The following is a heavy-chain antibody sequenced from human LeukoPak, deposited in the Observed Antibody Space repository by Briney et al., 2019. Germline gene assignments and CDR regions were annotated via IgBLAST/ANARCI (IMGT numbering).Heavy chain of an antibody. V-gene: IGHV4-39*01. D-gene: IGHD6-6*01. J-gene: IGHJ4*02. Sequence: TDTLSLTCTVSGGSISSSSYYWGWIRQPPGKGLEWIDSIYYSGSTYYNPSLKSRVTISVDTSKNQFSLKLSSVTAADTAVYYCARTIAARDETHLFDYWGQGTLVTVSS. CDR3: ARTIAARDETHLFDY. CDR2: IYYSGST. CDR1: GGSISSSSYY.